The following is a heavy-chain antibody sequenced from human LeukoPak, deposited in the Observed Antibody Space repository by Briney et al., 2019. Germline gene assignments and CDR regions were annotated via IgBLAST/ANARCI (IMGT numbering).Heavy chain of an antibody. CDR1: GFTFRNYG. Sequence: GGSLRLSCVASGFTFRNYGMHWVRQAPGKGLEWVAFKRYDGTNEDYADSVKGRFTISRDNSKNTVSLQMNSLRTDDTAVYYCAKALEMATIENAFDIWGQGTMVTVSS. V-gene: IGHV3-30*02. CDR2: KRYDGTNE. D-gene: IGHD5-24*01. J-gene: IGHJ3*02. CDR3: AKALEMATIENAFDI.